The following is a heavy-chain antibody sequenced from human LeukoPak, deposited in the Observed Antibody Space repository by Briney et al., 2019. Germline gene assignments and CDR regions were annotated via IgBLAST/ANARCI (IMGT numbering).Heavy chain of an antibody. CDR3: AKDLERWSPPDAFDI. J-gene: IGHJ3*02. CDR2: ISGSGGST. CDR1: GLTFSTYA. D-gene: IGHD5-24*01. V-gene: IGHV3-23*01. Sequence: GGSLRLSCAASGLTFSTYAMSWVRQAPGKGLEWVSAISGSGGSTNYAASVKGRFTISRDNSKNTLYLQMNSLRAEDTAVYYCAKDLERWSPPDAFDIWGQGTMVTVSS.